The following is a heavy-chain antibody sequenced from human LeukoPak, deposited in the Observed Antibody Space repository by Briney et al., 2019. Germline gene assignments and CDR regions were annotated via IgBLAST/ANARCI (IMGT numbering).Heavy chain of an antibody. J-gene: IGHJ4*02. D-gene: IGHD2/OR15-2a*01. CDR2: ISGSGGST. V-gene: IGHV3-23*01. Sequence: GGSLRLSCAASGFTFSSYGMSWVRQAPGKGLEWVSAISGSGGSTYYADSVKGRFTISRDNSKNTLYLQMNSLRAEDTAVYYCARAYVDVIDYWGQGTLVTVSS. CDR3: ARAYVDVIDY. CDR1: GFTFSSYG.